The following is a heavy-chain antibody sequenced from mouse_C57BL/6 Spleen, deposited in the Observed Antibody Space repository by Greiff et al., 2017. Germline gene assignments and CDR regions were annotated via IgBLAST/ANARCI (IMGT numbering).Heavy chain of an antibody. CDR1: GYTFNSYW. CDR3: ARRIFYSMDY. J-gene: IGHJ4*01. V-gene: IGHV1-61*01. CDR2: IYPSDRET. Sequence: QVQLQQPGAELVRPGSSVTLSCKASGYTFNSYWMDWVKQRPGQGLEWIGNIYPSDRETHSDQKFKAKATLTVDHSSSTAYMPRSSLTSEDSAVYYCARRIFYSMDYWGQGTSGTVSS.